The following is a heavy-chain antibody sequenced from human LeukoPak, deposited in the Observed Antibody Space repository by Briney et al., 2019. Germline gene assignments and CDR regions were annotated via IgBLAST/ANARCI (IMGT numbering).Heavy chain of an antibody. J-gene: IGHJ3*02. Sequence: SETLSLTCTVSSGSISTSNYYWGWVRQPPGKALEWIGNIFYSGSTYYNPSLKSRVTISVDTSKNQFSLKLSSVTAADTAVYYCARGPPDCSSTSCYAFDAFDIWGQGTMVTVSS. CDR2: IFYSGST. V-gene: IGHV4-39*07. D-gene: IGHD2-2*01. CDR1: SGSISTSNYY. CDR3: ARGPPDCSSTSCYAFDAFDI.